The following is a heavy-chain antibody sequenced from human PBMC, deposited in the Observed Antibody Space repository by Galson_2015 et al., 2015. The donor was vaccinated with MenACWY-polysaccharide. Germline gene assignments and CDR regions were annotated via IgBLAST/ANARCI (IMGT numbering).Heavy chain of an antibody. CDR2: ISGSGGST. CDR1: GFTFSSYA. J-gene: IGHJ5*02. D-gene: IGHD3-3*01. CDR3: AKEPAPYYDFWSGYYHH. V-gene: IGHV3-23*01. Sequence: SLRLSYAAPGFTFSSYAMSWVRQAPGKGLEWVSAISGSGGSTYYADSVKGRFTISRDNSKNTLYLQMNSLRAEDTAVYYCAKEPAPYYDFWSGYYHHWGQGTLVTVSS.